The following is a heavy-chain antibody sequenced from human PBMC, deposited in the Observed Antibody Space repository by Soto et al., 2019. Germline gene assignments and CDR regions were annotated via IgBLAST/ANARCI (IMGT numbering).Heavy chain of an antibody. CDR2: IDPSDSYT. CDR3: AKQRGATYPPDWDS. J-gene: IGHJ4*02. V-gene: IGHV5-10-1*01. D-gene: IGHD1-26*01. Sequence: GKGLEWMGQIDPSDSYTNYSPSFQGHVTISADKSISTAYLQWSSLKASDTAMYYCAKQRGATYPPDWDSWGQGTLVTVSS.